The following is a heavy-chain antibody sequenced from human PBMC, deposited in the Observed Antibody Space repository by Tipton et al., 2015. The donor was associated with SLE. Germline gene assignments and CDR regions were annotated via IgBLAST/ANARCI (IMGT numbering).Heavy chain of an antibody. Sequence: LRLSCAVSGGSFSGYAWSWVRQPPGKGLEWIGEVSHSRRTNYNPSLKSRGTISLDTSTNQFSLRLSSVTAADTAVYYCARGVSGYFNYCYMDVWGKGTTVTISS. D-gene: IGHD3-16*01. V-gene: IGHV4-34*01. CDR1: GGSFSGYA. J-gene: IGHJ6*03. CDR2: VSHSRRT. CDR3: ARGVSGYFNYCYMDV.